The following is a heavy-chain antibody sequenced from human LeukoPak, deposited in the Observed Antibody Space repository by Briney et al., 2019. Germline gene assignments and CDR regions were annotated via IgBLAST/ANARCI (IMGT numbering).Heavy chain of an antibody. V-gene: IGHV4-39*07. CDR1: GGSIRSSYYY. J-gene: IGHJ5*02. CDR3: ARAYSGYDPNWFDP. Sequence: SETLSLTCTVSGGSIRSSYYYWGWIRQPPGKGLEWIGSIYDSGSTYYNPSLKSRVTISVDRSKNQFSLKLSSVTAADTAVYYCARAYSGYDPNWFDPWGQGTLVTVSS. D-gene: IGHD5-12*01. CDR2: IYDSGST.